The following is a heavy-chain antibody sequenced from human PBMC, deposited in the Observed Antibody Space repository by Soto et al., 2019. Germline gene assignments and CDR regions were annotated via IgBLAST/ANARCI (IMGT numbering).Heavy chain of an antibody. CDR1: AFSLSNGRMG. CDR3: ARIEPGKEGGYFDS. CDR2: IFWNDGK. J-gene: IGHJ4*02. D-gene: IGHD5-12*01. Sequence: QVTLKEAGPVLVTPTETLTLTCTVSAFSLSNGRMGVSWIRQPPGKAPEWLAHIFWNDGKSDKTSLRSGLTTSKDTSNSHVVLTMSDMDPVDTATYFCARIEPGKEGGYFDSWGQGVLVTVAS. V-gene: IGHV2-26*01.